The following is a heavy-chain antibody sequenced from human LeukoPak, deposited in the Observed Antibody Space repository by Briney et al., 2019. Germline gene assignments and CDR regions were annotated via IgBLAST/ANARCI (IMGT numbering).Heavy chain of an antibody. CDR3: ARVQGYPDYMDV. CDR1: GFTFSSYA. V-gene: IGHV3-23*01. D-gene: IGHD5-18*01. J-gene: IGHJ6*03. CDR2: ISGSGGST. Sequence: GGSLRLSCAASGFTFSSYAMSWVRQAPGKGLEWVSAISGSGGSTYYADSVKGRFTISRDNSKNTLYLQMNSLRSDDTAIYYCARVQGYPDYMDVWGKGTTVTISS.